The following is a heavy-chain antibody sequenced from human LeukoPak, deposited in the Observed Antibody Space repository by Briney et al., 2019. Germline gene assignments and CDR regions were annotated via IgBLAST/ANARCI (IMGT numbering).Heavy chain of an antibody. Sequence: SETLSLTCTVSGGSISSYYWSWIRQPAGKGLEWIGRIYTSGSTNYNPSLKSRVTMSVGTSKNQFSLKLSSVTAADTAVYYCARQKGSGYDRCFDYWGQGTLVTVSS. CDR2: IYTSGST. CDR3: ARQKGSGYDRCFDY. J-gene: IGHJ4*02. CDR1: GGSISSYY. V-gene: IGHV4-4*07. D-gene: IGHD5-12*01.